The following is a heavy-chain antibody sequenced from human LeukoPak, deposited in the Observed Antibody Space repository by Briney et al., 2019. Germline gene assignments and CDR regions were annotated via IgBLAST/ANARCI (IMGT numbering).Heavy chain of an antibody. CDR2: INPNSGGT. Sequence: GASVKVSCKASGYTFTGYYMHWVRQAPGQGLEWMGWINPNSGGTNYAQKFQGRVTMTRDTSISTAYMELSRLRSDDTAVYYCARAYYYDSSQGNYYFDYWGQGTLVIVSS. D-gene: IGHD3-22*01. V-gene: IGHV1-2*02. CDR1: GYTFTGYY. J-gene: IGHJ4*02. CDR3: ARAYYYDSSQGNYYFDY.